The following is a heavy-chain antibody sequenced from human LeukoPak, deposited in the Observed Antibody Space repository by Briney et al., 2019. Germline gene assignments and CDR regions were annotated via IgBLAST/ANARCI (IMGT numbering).Heavy chain of an antibody. CDR2: INPNSGGT. V-gene: IGHV1-2*02. CDR1: GYTFTGYY. CDR3: ARDLFTGTGTGFDY. D-gene: IGHD1-7*01. J-gene: IGHJ4*02. Sequence: ASVKVSCKASGYTFTGYYMHWVRQAPGQGLEWMGWINPNSGGTNYAQKLQGRVTMTTDTSTSTAYMELRSLRSDDTAVYYCARDLFTGTGTGFDYWGQGTLVTVSS.